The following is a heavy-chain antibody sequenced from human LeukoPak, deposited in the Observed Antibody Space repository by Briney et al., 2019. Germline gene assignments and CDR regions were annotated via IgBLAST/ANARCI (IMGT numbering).Heavy chain of an antibody. CDR1: GFTFSSYS. CDR2: ISSSSSYI. Sequence: GGSLRLSCAASGFTFSSYSMNWVRQAPGKGLEWVSSISSSSSYIYYADSVKGRFTISRDNAKNSLYLQMNSLRAEDTAVYYCARGLRLSRYCSGGSCYSGNYAFDIWGQGTMVTVSS. V-gene: IGHV3-21*01. D-gene: IGHD2-15*01. J-gene: IGHJ3*02. CDR3: ARGLRLSRYCSGGSCYSGNYAFDI.